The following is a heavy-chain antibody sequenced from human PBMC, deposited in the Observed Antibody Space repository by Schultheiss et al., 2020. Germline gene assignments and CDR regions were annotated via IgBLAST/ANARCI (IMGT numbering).Heavy chain of an antibody. CDR3: ARGITGTTSLNWFDP. Sequence: GESLKISCAASGFTFSNAWMNWVRQAPGKGLVWVSRINSDGSSTSYADSVKGQFTISRDNAKNSLYLQMNSLRAEDTAVYYCARGITGTTSLNWFDPWGQGTLVTVSS. J-gene: IGHJ5*02. CDR2: INSDGSST. CDR1: GFTFSNAW. V-gene: IGHV3-74*01. D-gene: IGHD1-7*01.